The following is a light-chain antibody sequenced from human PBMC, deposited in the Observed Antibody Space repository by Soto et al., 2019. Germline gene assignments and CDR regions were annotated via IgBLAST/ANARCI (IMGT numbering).Light chain of an antibody. CDR2: DVS. J-gene: IGLJ3*02. CDR1: SSDVGGYNY. CDR3: CSYAGSPWV. V-gene: IGLV2-11*01. Sequence: QSALTQPRSVSGSPGQSVTISCTGTSSDVGGYNYVSWYQQHPGKAPKLMIYDVSKRPSGVPDRFSGSKSGKTASLIISGLPAEDEADYYCCSYAGSPWVFGGGTKLTVL.